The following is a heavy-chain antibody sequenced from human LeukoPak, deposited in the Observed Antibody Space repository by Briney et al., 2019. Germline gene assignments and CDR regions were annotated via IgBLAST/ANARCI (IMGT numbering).Heavy chain of an antibody. J-gene: IGHJ4*02. V-gene: IGHV4-38-2*02. CDR3: ARDVAARPDYFDY. CDR1: GYSISSDYY. Sequence: SETLSLTCAVSGYSISSDYYWGWIGQPPGKGLEWIGTIYHSGSTYYNPALKSRVTISVDTSKNQFSLKLSSVTAADTAVYYCARDVAARPDYFDYWGQGTLVTVSS. CDR2: IYHSGST. D-gene: IGHD6-6*01.